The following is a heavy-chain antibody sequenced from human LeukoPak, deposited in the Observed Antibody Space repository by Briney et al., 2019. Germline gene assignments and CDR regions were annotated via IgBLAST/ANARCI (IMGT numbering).Heavy chain of an antibody. D-gene: IGHD3-3*01. V-gene: IGHV4-38-2*02. CDR3: ARDLGYDFWSGYFRQNWFDP. J-gene: IGHJ5*02. CDR2: IYHSGST. CDR1: GYSISSGYY. Sequence: PSETLSLTCTVSGYSISSGYYWGWIRQPPGKGLEWIGSIYHSGSTYYNPSVKSRVTISVDTSKKQFSLKLSSVTAADTAVYYCARDLGYDFWSGYFRQNWFDPWGQGTLVTVSS.